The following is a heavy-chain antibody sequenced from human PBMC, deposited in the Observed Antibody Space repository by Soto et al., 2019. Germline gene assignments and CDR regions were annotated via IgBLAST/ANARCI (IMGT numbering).Heavy chain of an antibody. V-gene: IGHV4-34*12. D-gene: IGHD2-2*01. CDR2: IIHTGST. J-gene: IGHJ4*02. CDR3: ARVGQPPSDY. CDR1: RGSFSGYY. Sequence: SETLSLTCAVSRGSFSGYYWSWVRQFPGKGLEWIGEIIHTGSTNYNPSLKSRVTMSIDTSKKEISLKLSSVTAADTAVYYCARVGQPPSDYWGQGTLVTVSS.